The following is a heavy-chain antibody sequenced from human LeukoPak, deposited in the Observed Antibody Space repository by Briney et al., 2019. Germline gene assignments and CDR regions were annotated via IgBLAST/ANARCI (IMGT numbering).Heavy chain of an antibody. Sequence: GGSLRLSCAAPGFTFDDYGMSWVRQGPGKGLEWVSGINWNGGSTGYADSVKGRFTISRDNAKKSLYLQMNSLRAEDTALYYCARSSVSAYAFDIWGQGTMVTVSS. V-gene: IGHV3-20*04. CDR1: GFTFDDYG. D-gene: IGHD6-6*01. J-gene: IGHJ3*02. CDR2: INWNGGST. CDR3: ARSSVSAYAFDI.